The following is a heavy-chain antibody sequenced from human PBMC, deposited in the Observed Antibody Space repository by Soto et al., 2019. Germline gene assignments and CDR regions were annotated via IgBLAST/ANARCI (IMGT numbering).Heavy chain of an antibody. V-gene: IGHV4-59*08. J-gene: IGHJ6*02. CDR1: GGSISSDD. D-gene: IGHD2-2*03. Sequence: PSETLSLTCTVSGGSISSDDWSWIRQSPGKGLEWIGYIYYSGSTNYNPSLKSRVPISVDTSKNQFSLKLSSVTAADTAVYYGARSRYGYCSSTNSLYYYYYDMDVWGQGTTVTVSS. CDR2: IYYSGST. CDR3: ARSRYGYCSSTNSLYYYYYDMDV.